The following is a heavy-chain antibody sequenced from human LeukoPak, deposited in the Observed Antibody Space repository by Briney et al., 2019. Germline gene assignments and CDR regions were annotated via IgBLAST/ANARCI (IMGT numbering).Heavy chain of an antibody. Sequence: TSETLSLTCTVSGGSISSDNYSWSWIRQPPGKGLEWIGSMYSSGSTYYNPSLKSRVTISVDTSKNQFSLKLSSVTAADTAVYYCARGPPDCSSTSCYAFDAFDIWGQGTMVTVSS. D-gene: IGHD2-2*01. CDR3: ARGPPDCSSTSCYAFDAFDI. CDR1: GGSISSDNYS. J-gene: IGHJ3*02. V-gene: IGHV4-39*07. CDR2: MYSSGST.